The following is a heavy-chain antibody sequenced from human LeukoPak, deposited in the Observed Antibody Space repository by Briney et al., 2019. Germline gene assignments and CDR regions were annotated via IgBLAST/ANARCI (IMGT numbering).Heavy chain of an antibody. CDR3: ARIRDGYSDAYDI. Sequence: AASVKVSCKASGYTFTNYYIHWVRQAPGQGLEWMGLINPDGDNTDYAQNFQGRVTMTRDTSTSTVYMGLSSLRSEDTAVYYCARIRDGYSDAYDIWGQGTMVTVSS. V-gene: IGHV1-46*01. CDR1: GYTFTNYY. CDR2: INPDGDNT. J-gene: IGHJ3*02. D-gene: IGHD5-24*01.